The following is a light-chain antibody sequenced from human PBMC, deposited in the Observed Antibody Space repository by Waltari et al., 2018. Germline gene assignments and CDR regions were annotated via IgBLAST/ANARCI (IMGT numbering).Light chain of an antibody. Sequence: DIVMTQSTDSLAVSLGWRATINCTSSQSVLYSSNNQNYLAWYQQKPGQPPKLLLYRASTRESGVPDRSSGSGSGTDFTRTISSLQAEDVAVYYCQQYDSTPRTFGQGTKVEIK. CDR3: QQYDSTPRT. V-gene: IGKV4-1*01. J-gene: IGKJ1*01. CDR1: QSVLYSSNNQNY. CDR2: RAS.